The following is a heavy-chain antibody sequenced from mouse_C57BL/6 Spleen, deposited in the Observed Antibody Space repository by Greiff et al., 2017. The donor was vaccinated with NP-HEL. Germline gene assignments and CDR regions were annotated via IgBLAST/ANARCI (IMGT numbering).Heavy chain of an antibody. J-gene: IGHJ3*01. CDR1: GYTFTDYY. V-gene: IGHV1-76*01. CDR2: IYPGSGNT. CDR3: AREGSNLAY. D-gene: IGHD1-1*01. Sequence: VQLQESGAELVRPGASVKLSCKASGYTFTDYYINWVKQRPGQGLEWIARIYPGSGNTYYNEKFKGKATLTAEKSSSTAYMQLSSLTSEDSAVYFCAREGSNLAYWGKGTLVTVSA.